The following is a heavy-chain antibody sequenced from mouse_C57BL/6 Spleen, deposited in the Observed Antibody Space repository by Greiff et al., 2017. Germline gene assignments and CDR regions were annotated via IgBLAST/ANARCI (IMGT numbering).Heavy chain of an antibody. D-gene: IGHD2-4*01. CDR3: ARSPYYDYDGSYAMDY. J-gene: IGHJ4*01. V-gene: IGHV3-6*01. CDR2: ISYDGSN. CDR1: GYSITRGYY. Sequence: DVQLQESGPGLVKPSQSLSLTCSVTGYSITRGYYWNWIRQFPGNKLEWMGYISYDGSNTYNPSLKNRISITRDTSKNQFCLKLNSVTTEDTASYYCARSPYYDYDGSYAMDYGGQGTSVTVSS.